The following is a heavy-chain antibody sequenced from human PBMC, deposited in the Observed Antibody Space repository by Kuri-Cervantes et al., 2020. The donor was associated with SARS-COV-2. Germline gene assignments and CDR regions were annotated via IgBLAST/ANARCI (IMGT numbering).Heavy chain of an antibody. J-gene: IGHJ4*02. D-gene: IGHD1-1*01. V-gene: IGHV3-74*01. Sequence: GESLKISCAASGFTFSSYGIHWVRQAPGKGLVWVSRINPDGSYTNNADSVKGRFTLSRGNAKNMLFLQMNSLRAEDTAVYYCVRDGDHWNFDYWGQGTLVTVSS. CDR2: INPDGSYT. CDR3: VRDGDHWNFDY. CDR1: GFTFSSYG.